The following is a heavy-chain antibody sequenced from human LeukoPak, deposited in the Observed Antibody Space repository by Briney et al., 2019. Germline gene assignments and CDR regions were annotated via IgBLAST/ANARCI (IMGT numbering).Heavy chain of an antibody. D-gene: IGHD2-21*02. V-gene: IGHV1-46*01. J-gene: IGHJ5*02. CDR1: GYTFTSYY. CDR2: INPSGGST. Sequence: ASVKVSCKASGYTFTSYYMHWVRQAPGQGLEWMGIINPSGGSTSYAQKFQGRVTITRDTSTSTVYMELSSLRSEDTAVYYCARGLSVVVTATQNWFDPWGQGTLVTVSS. CDR3: ARGLSVVVTATQNWFDP.